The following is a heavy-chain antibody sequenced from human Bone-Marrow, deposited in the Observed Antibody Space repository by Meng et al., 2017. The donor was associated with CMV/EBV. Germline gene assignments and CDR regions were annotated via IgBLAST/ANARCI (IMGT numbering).Heavy chain of an antibody. Sequence: ETRSLTCAASGFSFSRYTMEWVRQAPGKGLEWVSSISSNSAYIYYAGSVKGRFTLSRDNAKSSVFLQMNSLRADDTAVYYCARVAYGEVLHTSDYWGQGTLVTVSS. J-gene: IGHJ4*02. CDR1: GFSFSRYT. D-gene: IGHD4-17*01. V-gene: IGHV3-21*01. CDR3: ARVAYGEVLHTSDY. CDR2: ISSNSAYI.